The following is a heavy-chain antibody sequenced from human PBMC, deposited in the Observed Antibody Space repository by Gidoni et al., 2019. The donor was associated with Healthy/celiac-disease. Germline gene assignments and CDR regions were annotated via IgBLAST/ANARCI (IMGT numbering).Heavy chain of an antibody. V-gene: IGHV4-39*07. D-gene: IGHD3-10*01. J-gene: IGHJ6*02. CDR2: IYYSGST. Sequence: QLQLQESGPGLVKLSETLSLTCTVSGGSISSSSYYWGWLRQPPGKGLEWIGSIYYSGSTYYNPSLKSRVTISVDTSKNQFSLKLSSVTAADTAVYYCARGGPPMVRGLQVYYYYYGMDVWGQGTTVTVSS. CDR1: GGSISSSSYY. CDR3: ARGGPPMVRGLQVYYYYYGMDV.